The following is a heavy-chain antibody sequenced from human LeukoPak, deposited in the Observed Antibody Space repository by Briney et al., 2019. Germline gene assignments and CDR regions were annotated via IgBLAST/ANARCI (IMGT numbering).Heavy chain of an antibody. CDR1: GFTFSSYA. CDR2: ISYDGSNK. CDR3: TWEWELLYY. J-gene: IGHJ4*02. Sequence: PGRSLRLSCAASGFTFSSYAMHWVRQAPGKGLEWVAVISYDGSNKYYADSVKGRFTISRDNSKNTLYLQMNSLRAEDTAVYYCTWEWELLYYWGQGTLVTLSS. V-gene: IGHV3-30-3*01. D-gene: IGHD1-26*01.